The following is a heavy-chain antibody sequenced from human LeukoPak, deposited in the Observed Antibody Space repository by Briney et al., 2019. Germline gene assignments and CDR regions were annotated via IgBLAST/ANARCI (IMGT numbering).Heavy chain of an antibody. V-gene: IGHV3-48*02. Sequence: PGGSLRLSCVASGFIFSSYSMNWVRQAPGKGLEWVSYIGSSGSAICYADSVKGRFTISRDNAKNSLYLQMNSLRDEDTAVYYCARDLSYPHWGQGTLVTVSS. J-gene: IGHJ4*02. D-gene: IGHD2-2*02. CDR1: GFIFSSYS. CDR3: ARDLSYPH. CDR2: IGSSGSAI.